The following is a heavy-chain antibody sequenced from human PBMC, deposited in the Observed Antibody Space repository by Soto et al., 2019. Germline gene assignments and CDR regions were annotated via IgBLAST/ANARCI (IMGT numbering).Heavy chain of an antibody. CDR2: IYPGDSDT. J-gene: IGHJ4*02. D-gene: IGHD5-12*01. Sequence: GESLKISCKGSGYSLTSYWIGWVRQMPGKGLEWMGIIYPGDSDTRYSPSFQGQVTISADKSISTAYLQWSSLKASDTAMYYCARHGGYSGYEYYFDYWGQGTLVTVSS. CDR1: GYSLTSYW. CDR3: ARHGGYSGYEYYFDY. V-gene: IGHV5-51*01.